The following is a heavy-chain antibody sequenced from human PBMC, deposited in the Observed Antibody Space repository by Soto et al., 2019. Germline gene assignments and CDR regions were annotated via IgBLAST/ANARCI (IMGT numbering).Heavy chain of an antibody. CDR2: INSDGSST. D-gene: IGHD3-3*01. Sequence: PWGFLRLSWAAAEGTFGSHGGHRVRQDPGKGLVWVSRINSDGSSTSYADSVKGRFTISRDNAKNTLYLQMNSLRAEDTAVYYCARVQRWSGSLREAFDIWGQGTMVP. V-gene: IGHV3-74*01. J-gene: IGHJ3*02. CDR3: ARVQRWSGSLREAFDI. CDR1: EGTFGSHG.